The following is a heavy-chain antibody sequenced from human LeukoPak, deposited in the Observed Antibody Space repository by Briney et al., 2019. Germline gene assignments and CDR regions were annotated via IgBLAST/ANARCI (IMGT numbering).Heavy chain of an antibody. CDR3: ARMRGYSDGFEN. CDR1: GFPFIRYW. Sequence: GGSLRLSCAVSGFPFIRYWMHWVRQAPGKGLVWVSRLNNDGTDATYADSVRGRFTVSRDNAKNTLYPQMDSLRAEDTAVYYCARMRGYSDGFENWGQGTLVTVSS. J-gene: IGHJ4*02. D-gene: IGHD3-22*01. CDR2: LNNDGTDA. V-gene: IGHV3-74*03.